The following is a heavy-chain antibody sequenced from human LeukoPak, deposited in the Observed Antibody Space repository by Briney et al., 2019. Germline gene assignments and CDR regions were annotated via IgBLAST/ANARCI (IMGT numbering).Heavy chain of an antibody. CDR2: ASYYVGKQ. CDR1: GFTFSDYA. CDR3: AKAGIGADGAGFLCEY. J-gene: IGHJ4*02. Sequence: PGGSLTLSCAASGFTFSDYAMSWVRQAPGKGLEWVSTASYYVGKQYHADSVRGRFTLSRDNSRNTVSLQMSSLRVEDTGIYYCAKAGIGADGAGFLCEYWGQGTLVTVSS. V-gene: IGHV3-23*01. D-gene: IGHD1-1*01.